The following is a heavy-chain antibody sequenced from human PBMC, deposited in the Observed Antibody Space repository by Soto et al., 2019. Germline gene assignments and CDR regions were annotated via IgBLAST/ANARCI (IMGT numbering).Heavy chain of an antibody. D-gene: IGHD1-26*01. CDR1: GYTFTSYG. Sequence: ASVKVSCKASGYTFTSYGISWVRQAPGQGLEWMGWISAYNGNTNYAQKLHGRVTMTTDKSTSTGYMELRSLGSDDTAVYYCARGPKGGSYSWFDPWGQGTLVTVSS. V-gene: IGHV1-18*01. CDR3: ARGPKGGSYSWFDP. CDR2: ISAYNGNT. J-gene: IGHJ5*02.